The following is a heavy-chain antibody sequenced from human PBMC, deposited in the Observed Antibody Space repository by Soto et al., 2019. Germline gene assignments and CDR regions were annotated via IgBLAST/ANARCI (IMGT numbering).Heavy chain of an antibody. D-gene: IGHD1-26*01. CDR3: ARVGGSVNLTDYYHYHQDV. CDR1: GGSFSGYY. V-gene: IGHV4-34*01. Sequence: SETLSLTCAVYGGSFSGYYWSWIRQPPGKGLEWIGEINHSGSTNYNPSLKSRVTISVDTSKNQFSLKLSSVTAADTAVYYCARVGGSVNLTDYYHYHQDVWGKGTTVTVSS. J-gene: IGHJ6*03. CDR2: INHSGST.